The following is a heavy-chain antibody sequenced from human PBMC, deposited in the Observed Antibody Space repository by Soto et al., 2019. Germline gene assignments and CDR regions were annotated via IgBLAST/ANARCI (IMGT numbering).Heavy chain of an antibody. CDR2: ISTNGGST. J-gene: IGHJ4*02. V-gene: IGHV3-64D*06. CDR1: GFTFSIYA. Sequence: GGSLRLSCSASGFTFSIYAMHWVRQAPGKGLEYVSSISTNGGSTDYADSVKGRFTISRDNSKNTVYLQMSSLRVEDTAVYYCVKGEYYYDSSGYYPFDYWGQET. CDR3: VKGEYYYDSSGYYPFDY. D-gene: IGHD3-22*01.